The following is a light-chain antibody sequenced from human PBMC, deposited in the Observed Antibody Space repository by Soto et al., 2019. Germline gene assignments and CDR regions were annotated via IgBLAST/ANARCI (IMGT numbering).Light chain of an antibody. J-gene: IGLJ2*01. CDR2: EVS. V-gene: IGLV2-8*01. CDR1: SSDVGGYNY. Sequence: QSALTQPPSASGSTGQSVTISCTGTSSDVGGYNYVSWYQQHPGKATKLLISEVSKRPSGVPDRFSGSKSGNTASLAVSGLKAEDEADYYCSSFAGNNNLVFGGGTKVTVL. CDR3: SSFAGNNNLV.